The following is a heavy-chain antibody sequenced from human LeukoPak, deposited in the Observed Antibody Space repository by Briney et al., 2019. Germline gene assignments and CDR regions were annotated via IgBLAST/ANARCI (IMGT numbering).Heavy chain of an antibody. D-gene: IGHD6-13*01. CDR3: ARVAYDLRGQRLVPGLDF. Sequence: GGSLRLSCVASGFTFRTYEMNWVRQAPGQGLEWVSYIGTIISTAYYSDSVKGRFTVSRDDAKSSLYLQMSSLRAEDTAVYYCARVAYDLRGQRLVPGLDFWGQGTLVTVSS. CDR2: IGTIISTA. V-gene: IGHV3-48*03. J-gene: IGHJ4*02. CDR1: GFTFRTYE.